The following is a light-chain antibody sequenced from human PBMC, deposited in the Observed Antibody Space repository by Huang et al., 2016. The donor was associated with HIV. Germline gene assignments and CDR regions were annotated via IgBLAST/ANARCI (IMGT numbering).Light chain of an antibody. CDR3: QQYGTSPPYT. CDR1: QRVSTNY. J-gene: IGKJ2*01. V-gene: IGKV3-20*01. CDR2: GTS. Sequence: EIVLTQSPGTLSLSPGERATLSCRATQRVSTNYLAWYQQKPGQAPRRLIFGTSNRATAIPDRFSGSGSGTDFTLTISRLEPEDFAVYYCQQYGTSPPYTFGQGTKLEIK.